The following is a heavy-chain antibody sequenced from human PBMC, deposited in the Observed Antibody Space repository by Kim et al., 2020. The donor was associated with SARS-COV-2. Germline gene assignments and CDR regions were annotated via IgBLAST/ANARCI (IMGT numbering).Heavy chain of an antibody. D-gene: IGHD4-17*01. V-gene: IGHV1-69*02. Sequence: YAQKFQGRVTITADKSTSTAYMELSSLRSEDTAVYYCARSDYGDYFAIDYWGQGTLVTVSS. CDR3: ARSDYGDYFAIDY. J-gene: IGHJ4*02.